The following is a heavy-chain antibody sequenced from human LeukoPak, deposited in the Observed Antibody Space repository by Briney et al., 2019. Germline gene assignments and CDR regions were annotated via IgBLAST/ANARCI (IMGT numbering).Heavy chain of an antibody. V-gene: IGHV1-18*01. CDR1: GYTFTSYG. CDR3: ARDLCRNCSSTSCYG. D-gene: IGHD2-2*01. J-gene: IGHJ3*01. Sequence: ASVKVSCKASGYTFTSYGISWVRQAPGQGLEWMGWISAYNGNTYYAQKLQGRVTMTTDTFTSTAYMELRSLRSDDTAVYYCARDLCRNCSSTSCYGWGQGTMVTVSS. CDR2: ISAYNGNT.